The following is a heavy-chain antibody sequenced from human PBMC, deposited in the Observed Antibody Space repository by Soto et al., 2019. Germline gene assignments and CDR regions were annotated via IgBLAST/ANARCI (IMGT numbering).Heavy chain of an antibody. CDR3: AIEHDEDFGYDLDYFDY. D-gene: IGHD5-12*01. J-gene: IGHJ4*02. CDR2: ISLSSVTF. V-gene: IGHV3-9*01. CDR1: RFNLDDYT. Sequence: SLILSCSASRFNLDDYTTHWVRQAPGKGLVWVSGISLSSVTFDYADSVKGRLTISRDNAKISLYLRMNSLRAEDTAFYYCAIEHDEDFGYDLDYFDYWGQGTLVTVSS.